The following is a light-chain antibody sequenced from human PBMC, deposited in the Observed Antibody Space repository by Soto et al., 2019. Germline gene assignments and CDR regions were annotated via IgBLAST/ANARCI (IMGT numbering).Light chain of an antibody. J-gene: IGKJ1*01. CDR2: DAS. V-gene: IGKV3-20*01. CDR1: QSVSSSY. Sequence: EIVLTQSPGTLSLSPGERATLSCRARQSVSSSYLAWYQQKAGQAPRLLIYDASSRATGIPDRFSGSGSGTDFTLTISRLEPEDFEVYYCQHYASSRTFAQGPRV. CDR3: QHYASSRT.